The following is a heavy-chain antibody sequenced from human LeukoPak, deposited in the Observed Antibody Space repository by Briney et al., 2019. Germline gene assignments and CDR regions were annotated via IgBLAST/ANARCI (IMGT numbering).Heavy chain of an antibody. CDR3: AIVVYSSSSGEPYYYYYYMDV. V-gene: IGHV1-69*05. D-gene: IGHD6-6*01. CDR2: IIPIFGTA. J-gene: IGHJ6*03. Sequence: ASVKVSCKASGGTFSSYAISWVRQAPGQGLEWMGGIIPIFGTANYAQKFQGRVTITTDESTSTAYMELSSLRSEDTAVYYCAIVVYSSSSGEPYYYYYYMDVWGKGTTVTVSS. CDR1: GGTFSSYA.